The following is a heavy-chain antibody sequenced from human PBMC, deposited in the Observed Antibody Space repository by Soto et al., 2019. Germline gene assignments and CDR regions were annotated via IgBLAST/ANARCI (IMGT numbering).Heavy chain of an antibody. CDR3: ATGRVGFGYPLYYYYYGMDV. D-gene: IGHD3-16*02. CDR2: ISYDGSNK. V-gene: IGHV3-30*03. CDR1: GFTFSSYG. J-gene: IGHJ6*02. Sequence: GESLKISCAASGFTFSSYGMHWVRQAPGKGLEWVAVISYDGSNKYYADSVKGRFTISRDNSKNTLYLQMNSLRAEDTAVYYCATGRVGFGYPLYYYYYGMDVWGQGTTVTVSS.